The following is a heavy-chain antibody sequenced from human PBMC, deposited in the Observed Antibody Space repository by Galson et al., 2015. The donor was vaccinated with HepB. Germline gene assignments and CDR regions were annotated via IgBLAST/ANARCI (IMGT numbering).Heavy chain of an antibody. Sequence: SLRLSCAASGFTFSSYTMDWVRQAPGKGLEWISYLSTTGPKIFHTDFVKGRFTVSRDNAKYSLYLQMNSLRGEDTAIYYCVRIILSGGDWYFDYWGQGILVTVSS. CDR3: VRIILSGGDWYFDY. CDR1: GFTFSSYT. D-gene: IGHD2-21*01. J-gene: IGHJ4*02. V-gene: IGHV3-48*01. CDR2: LSTTGPKI.